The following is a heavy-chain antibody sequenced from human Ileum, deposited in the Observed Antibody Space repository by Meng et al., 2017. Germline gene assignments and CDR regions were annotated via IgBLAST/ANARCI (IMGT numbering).Heavy chain of an antibody. V-gene: IGHV1-69*13. Sequence: SVKVSCKASGGTFSSYAISWVRQAPGQGLEWMGGIIPIFGTANYAQKFQGRVTITADESTSTAYMELSSLRSEDTAVYYCARESQYYYDSSGYSHFDYWARGPL. CDR2: IIPIFGTA. D-gene: IGHD3-22*01. CDR1: GGTFSSYA. J-gene: IGHJ4*02. CDR3: ARESQYYYDSSGYSHFDY.